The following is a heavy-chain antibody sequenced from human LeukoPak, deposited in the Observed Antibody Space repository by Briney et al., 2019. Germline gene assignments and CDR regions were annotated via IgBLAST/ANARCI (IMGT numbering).Heavy chain of an antibody. CDR1: GFTFSGYC. CDR2: INSDGSST. V-gene: IGHV3-74*01. J-gene: IGHJ6*02. Sequence: GGSLRLSCAASGFTFSGYCMHWVRQVPGKGLVWVSRINSDGSSTAYADSVKGRFTISRDNAKNTLYLQMNSLRVEDTAVYYCARDRYYGMDVWGQGTTVTVSS. CDR3: ARDRYYGMDV.